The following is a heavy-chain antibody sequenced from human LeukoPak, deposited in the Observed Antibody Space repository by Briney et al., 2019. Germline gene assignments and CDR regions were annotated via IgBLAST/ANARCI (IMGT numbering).Heavy chain of an antibody. D-gene: IGHD4-17*01. J-gene: IGHJ4*02. Sequence: KPSETLSLTCTVSGGSISSYYWSWLRQPPGKGLEWIGEINHSGSTNYNPSLKSRVTISVDTSKNQFSLKLSSVAAADTAVYYCARSGDYVFDYWGQGTLVTVSS. V-gene: IGHV4-34*01. CDR3: ARSGDYVFDY. CDR1: GGSISSYY. CDR2: INHSGST.